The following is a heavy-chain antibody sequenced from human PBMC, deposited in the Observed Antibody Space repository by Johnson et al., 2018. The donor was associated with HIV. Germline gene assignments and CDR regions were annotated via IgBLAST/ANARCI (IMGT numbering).Heavy chain of an antibody. CDR1: GFTFSSYG. V-gene: IGHV3-33*06. CDR3: AKIGDTAMVTGAFDI. CDR2: IWYDGSNK. J-gene: IGHJ3*02. D-gene: IGHD5-18*01. Sequence: QVQLVESGGGVVQPGRSLRLSCAASGFTFSSYGMHWVRQAPVKGLEWVAVIWYDGSNKYYADSVKGRFTISRDNSKNTLYLQMNSLRAEDTAVYYCAKIGDTAMVTGAFDIWGQGTMVTVSS.